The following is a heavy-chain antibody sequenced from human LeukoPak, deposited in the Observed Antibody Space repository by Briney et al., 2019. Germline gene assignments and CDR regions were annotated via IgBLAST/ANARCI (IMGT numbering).Heavy chain of an antibody. CDR1: RVTFSSYA. D-gene: IGHD3-9*01. J-gene: IGHJ4*02. CDR2: ISGSGGST. Sequence: GGSLRLSCAASRVTFSSYAMSSVRQAPGTGLESGSAISGSGGSTYHADSVKGRFTISRDNSKNTLYLQMNSLRAEHTAVSYCAEAHYDILTGYPPDYWGQGTLVTVSS. CDR3: AEAHYDILTGYPPDY. V-gene: IGHV3-23*01.